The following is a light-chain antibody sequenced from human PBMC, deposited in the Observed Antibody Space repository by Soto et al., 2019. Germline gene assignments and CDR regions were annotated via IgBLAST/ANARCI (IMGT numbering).Light chain of an antibody. Sequence: EILLTPSQATLSCSPGERAPLSVRARQTISSSLAWYQHKFGQAPRLLIYGASTRATGIPARFSGSGSGTAFTLTISSLKSEDFAIYYCQKHSNWPPGTCGQGTKGDIK. CDR2: GAS. CDR3: QKHSNWPPGT. J-gene: IGKJ1*01. CDR1: QTISSS. V-gene: IGKV3-15*01.